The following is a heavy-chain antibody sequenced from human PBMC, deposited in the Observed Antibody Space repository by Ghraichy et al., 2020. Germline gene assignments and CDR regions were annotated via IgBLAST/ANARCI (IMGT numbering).Heavy chain of an antibody. J-gene: IGHJ1*01. D-gene: IGHD3-22*01. V-gene: IGHV4-39*01. CDR1: GGSISSSSYY. Sequence: SETLSLTCTVSGGSISSSSYYWGWIRQPPGKGLEWIGSIYYSGSTYYNPSLKSRVTISVDTSKNQFSLKLSSVTAADTAVYYCASGLDSSGYDEYFQHWGQGTLVTVSS. CDR3: ASGLDSSGYDEYFQH. CDR2: IYYSGST.